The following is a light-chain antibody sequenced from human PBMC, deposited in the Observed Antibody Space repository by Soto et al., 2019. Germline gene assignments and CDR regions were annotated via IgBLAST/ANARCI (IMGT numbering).Light chain of an antibody. Sequence: DIQMTQSPSSLSASVGDRVTITCRASQGLRNYLAWYQQKPGKVPKLLIFGASTLQSGVPSRFSGSGSGTDFTLTIRSLQPEDVATYYCQKYNSVPPSFGGGTKVEIK. J-gene: IGKJ4*01. CDR3: QKYNSVPPS. V-gene: IGKV1-27*01. CDR2: GAS. CDR1: QGLRNY.